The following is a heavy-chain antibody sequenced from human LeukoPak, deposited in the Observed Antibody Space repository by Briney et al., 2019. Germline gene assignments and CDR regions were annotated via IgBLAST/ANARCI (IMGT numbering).Heavy chain of an antibody. CDR3: ARDPSSTVVMRYYFDY. CDR2: IIPIFGIA. Sequence: GSSVKVSCKASGGTFSSYAMSWVRQAPGQGLEWMGRIIPIFGIANYAQKFQGRVTITADKSTSTAYMELSSLRSEDTAVYYCARDPSSTVVMRYYFDYWGQGTLVTVSS. CDR1: GGTFSSYA. V-gene: IGHV1-69*04. J-gene: IGHJ4*02. D-gene: IGHD4-23*01.